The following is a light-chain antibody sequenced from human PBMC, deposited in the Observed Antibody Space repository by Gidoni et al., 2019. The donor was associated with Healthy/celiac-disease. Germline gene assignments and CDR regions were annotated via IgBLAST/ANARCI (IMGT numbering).Light chain of an antibody. J-gene: IGKJ4*01. V-gene: IGKV1-39*01. CDR3: QLKYSTTPLT. Sequence: DIQMTPSPSSLSASVGDRVTSTCRPSQSISNYLNWYQQRPGKAPKLLIYAASSLQSGVPSRFSGSGAGADVTLTISRLLQEEFATGYCQLKYSTTPLTFGGGTKVEIK. CDR1: QSISNY. CDR2: AAS.